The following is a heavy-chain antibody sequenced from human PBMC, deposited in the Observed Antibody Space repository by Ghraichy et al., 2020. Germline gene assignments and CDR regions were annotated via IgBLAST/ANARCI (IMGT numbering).Heavy chain of an antibody. CDR3: SRGTGWDDIYYFYYYAMDV. D-gene: IGHD1-1*01. V-gene: IGHV3-23*01. Sequence: GESLNISCAASGFTFTTYAMSWVRQAPGKGLEWVSAISNSGYSTYYTDSGKCRFTISRDNSKNTLYLQMSSLRVEDTAIYYCSRGTGWDDIYYFYYYAMDVWGQGTTVTVSS. J-gene: IGHJ6*02. CDR1: GFTFTTYA. CDR2: ISNSGYST.